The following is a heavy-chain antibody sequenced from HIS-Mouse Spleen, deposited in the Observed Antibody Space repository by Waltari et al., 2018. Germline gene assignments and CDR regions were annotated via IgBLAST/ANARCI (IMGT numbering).Heavy chain of an antibody. CDR3: ARHYYYGSWSYYFDY. D-gene: IGHD3-10*01. V-gene: IGHV3-66*04. J-gene: IGHJ4*02. Sequence: EVQLVESGGGLVQPGGSLRLSCAASGFTVSSNYMSWVRQAPGKGLGGVSVIYSCGSTYYADSVKGRFTISRDNSKNTLYLQMNSLRAEDTAVYYCARHYYYGSWSYYFDYWGQGTLVTVSS. CDR1: GFTVSSNY. CDR2: IYSCGST.